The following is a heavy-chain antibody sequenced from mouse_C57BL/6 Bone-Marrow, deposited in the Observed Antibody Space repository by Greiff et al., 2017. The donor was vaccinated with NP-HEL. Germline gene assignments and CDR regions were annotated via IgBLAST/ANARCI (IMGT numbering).Heavy chain of an antibody. D-gene: IGHD1-1*01. CDR2: IDPHSGGT. Sequence: QVQLQQSGADLVKPGASVKLSCKASGYTFTSYWMHWVKQRPGRGLAWIGRIDPHSGGTKFNEKFKTKATLTVDKPSSTAYMQLSSLTSEDSAVYYCARYYYGSRGWYFDVWGTGTTVTVSS. CDR3: ARYYYGSRGWYFDV. J-gene: IGHJ1*03. CDR1: GYTFTSYW. V-gene: IGHV1-72*01.